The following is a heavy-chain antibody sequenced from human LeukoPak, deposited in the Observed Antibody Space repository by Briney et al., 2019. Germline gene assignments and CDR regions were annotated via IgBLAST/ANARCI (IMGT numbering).Heavy chain of an antibody. D-gene: IGHD6-13*01. V-gene: IGHV4-34*01. J-gene: IGHJ4*02. CDR2: INHSGST. Sequence: SETLSLTCAVYGGSFSGYYWSWIRQPPGTGLEWIGEINHSGSTNYNPSLKSRVSVSVDTSKNQFSLKLSSVTAADTAVYYCARGKRGYSSSWYDYWGQGTLVTVSS. CDR1: GGSFSGYY. CDR3: ARGKRGYSSSWYDY.